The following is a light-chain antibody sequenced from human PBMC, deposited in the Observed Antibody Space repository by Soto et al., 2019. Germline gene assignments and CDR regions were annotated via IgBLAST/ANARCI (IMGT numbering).Light chain of an antibody. CDR2: NVY. CDR3: CSYADIATYV. J-gene: IGLJ1*01. Sequence: QSALTQPASVSGSPGQSITISCTGTSSDVGAYNFVSWHQQHPGKAPKLMIYNVYDRPSGISYRFSGSKSGNTASLTISGLQGEDEADYFCCSYADIATYVFGGGTKVTVL. CDR1: SSDVGAYNF. V-gene: IGLV2-14*03.